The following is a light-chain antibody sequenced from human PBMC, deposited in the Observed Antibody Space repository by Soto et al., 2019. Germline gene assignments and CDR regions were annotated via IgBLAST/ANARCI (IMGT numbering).Light chain of an antibody. CDR3: QQYYQWPVA. CDR2: GAF. V-gene: IGKV3-15*01. CDR1: HSVSND. Sequence: VMTQSPATLSVSPVGRATLSCMASHSVSNDLAWYQQNPCQAPMLLIYGAFTRAAGVPARFSGSGSATQFTLTISSLQSEDFGFYYCQQYYQWPVAFGGGTKVDIK. J-gene: IGKJ4*01.